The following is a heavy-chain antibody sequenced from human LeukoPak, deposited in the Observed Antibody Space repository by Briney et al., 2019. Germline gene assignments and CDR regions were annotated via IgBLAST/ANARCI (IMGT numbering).Heavy chain of an antibody. J-gene: IGHJ4*02. CDR2: IIPIFGTA. D-gene: IGHD6-19*01. CDR3: ARAHKDSSGWAGCGY. Sequence: GASVKVSCKASGYTFTSYAIHWVRQAPGQGLEWMGGIIPIFGTANYAQKFQGRVTITADESTSTAYMELSSLRSEDTAVYYCARAHKDSSGWAGCGYWGQGTLVTVSS. CDR1: GYTFTSYA. V-gene: IGHV1-69*13.